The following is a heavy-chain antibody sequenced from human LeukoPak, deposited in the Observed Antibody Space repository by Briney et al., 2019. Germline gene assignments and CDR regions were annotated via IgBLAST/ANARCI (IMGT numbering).Heavy chain of an antibody. CDR2: ISSSSSYI. CDR3: ARDRDDYSNYVLNYMDV. J-gene: IGHJ6*03. V-gene: IGHV3-21*01. Sequence: GGSLRLSCAASGFTFSSYSMNWVRQAPGKGLEWVSSISSSSSYIYYADSVKGRFTISRDNAKNSLYLQMNSLRAEDTAVYYCARDRDDYSNYVLNYMDVWGKGTTVTVSS. CDR1: GFTFSSYS. D-gene: IGHD4-11*01.